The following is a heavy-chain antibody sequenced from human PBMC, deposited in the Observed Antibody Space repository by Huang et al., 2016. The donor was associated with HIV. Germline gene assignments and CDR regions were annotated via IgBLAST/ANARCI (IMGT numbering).Heavy chain of an antibody. CDR3: ARLPGSITMIRGVITDPY. Sequence: QLQLQESGPGLVKPSETLSLTCTVSGGSIRSDNYYWGWIRQHPGKGLEWIGSIYYSGSTYYNPSRKRRFTITVDTSKNHFSLRMRSVTAADTAVYYCARLPGSITMIRGVITDPYWGQGTLVTVSS. J-gene: IGHJ4*02. V-gene: IGHV4-39*02. D-gene: IGHD3-10*01. CDR1: GGSIRSDNYY. CDR2: IYYSGST.